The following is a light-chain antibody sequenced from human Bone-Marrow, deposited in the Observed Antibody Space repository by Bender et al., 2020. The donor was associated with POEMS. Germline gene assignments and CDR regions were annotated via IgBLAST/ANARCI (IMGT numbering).Light chain of an antibody. J-gene: IGLJ3*02. CDR2: EGS. CDR3: CSYAGSSTLV. CDR1: SSDIGAYGY. Sequence: QSVLTQPPSASGSPGQSVTIPCAGTSSDIGAYGYVSWYQQHPGKAPKLVIYEGSKRPSGVSNRFSGSKSGNTASLTISGLQAEDEADYYCCSYAGSSTLVFGGGTKLTVL. V-gene: IGLV2-23*01.